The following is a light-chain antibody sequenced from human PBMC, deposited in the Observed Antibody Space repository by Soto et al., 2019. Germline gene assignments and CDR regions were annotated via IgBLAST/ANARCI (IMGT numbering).Light chain of an antibody. CDR1: SSNIGAGYE. V-gene: IGLV1-40*01. Sequence: QSVLTQPPSVSGATGQRVTISCTGTSSNIGAGYEVHWYHQLPGTAPKFLVSGNDYRPSGVPDRLSASKSGTSGSLDITALQAEDEGPSSCQSYDSGLPAYVFGPGPKLTVL. J-gene: IGLJ1*01. CDR2: GND. CDR3: QSYDSGLPAYV.